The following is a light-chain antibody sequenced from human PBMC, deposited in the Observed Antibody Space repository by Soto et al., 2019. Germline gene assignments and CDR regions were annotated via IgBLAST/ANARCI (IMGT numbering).Light chain of an antibody. CDR2: GAY. CDR3: QQYNNWPLS. CDR1: QSISSN. Sequence: EIVMTQSPATLSVSPGERATLSCRASQSISSNLAWYQQKPGQAPRLLISGAYTRATGIPARFSGSGSGTEFTLTISSLQSEDFAVYYCQQYNNWPLSFGGGTKVEIK. V-gene: IGKV3-15*01. J-gene: IGKJ4*01.